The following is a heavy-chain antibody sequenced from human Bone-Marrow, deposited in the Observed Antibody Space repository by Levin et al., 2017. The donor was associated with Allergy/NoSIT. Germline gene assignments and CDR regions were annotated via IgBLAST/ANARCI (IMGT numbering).Heavy chain of an antibody. CDR3: ARRAGHHYFDY. V-gene: IGHV4-34*01. Sequence: SETLSLTCAVYGGSFSGYYWSWIRQPPGKGLEWIGEINHSGSTNYNPSLKSRVTISVDTSKNQFSLKLSSVTAADTAVYYCARRAGHHYFDYWGQGTLVTVSS. J-gene: IGHJ4*02. CDR2: INHSGST. CDR1: GGSFSGYY.